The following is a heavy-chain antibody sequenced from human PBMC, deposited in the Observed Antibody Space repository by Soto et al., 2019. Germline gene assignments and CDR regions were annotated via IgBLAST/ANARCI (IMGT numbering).Heavy chain of an antibody. CDR3: AREDTAMEPYYYYGMDV. CDR1: GGSISSGGYY. Sequence: SETLSLTCTVSGGSISSGGYYWSWIRQHPGKGLEWIGYIYYSGNTYYNPSLKSRVTISVDTSKNQFSLKMSSVTAADTAVYYCAREDTAMEPYYYYGMDVWGQGTTVTVSS. D-gene: IGHD5-18*01. CDR2: IYYSGNT. J-gene: IGHJ6*02. V-gene: IGHV4-31*03.